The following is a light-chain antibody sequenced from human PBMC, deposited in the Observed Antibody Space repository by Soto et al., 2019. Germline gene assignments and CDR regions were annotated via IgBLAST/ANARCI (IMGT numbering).Light chain of an antibody. J-gene: IGKJ5*01. Sequence: EIVLTKSPGPVSLSPGERATLSCRASQSVNQKLGWYQQRPGQAPRLLIYVASYRATGIPARFSGSGSGTEYTLTISNLQAEDVAVYYCQQFDNWPHTFGEGTRLEI. V-gene: IGKV3-15*01. CDR3: QQFDNWPHT. CDR1: QSVNQK. CDR2: VAS.